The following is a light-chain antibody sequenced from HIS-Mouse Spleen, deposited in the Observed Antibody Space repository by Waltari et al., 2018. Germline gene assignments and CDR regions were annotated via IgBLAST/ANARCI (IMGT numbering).Light chain of an antibody. CDR3: CSYAGSSTFVVV. J-gene: IGLJ2*01. CDR1: SSDVGSYNL. Sequence: SALTQPASVSGSPGQSITISCTGTSSDVGSYNLVSWSHQHPGKAPKLMIYEGSKRPSGVSNRFSGSKSGNTASLTISGLQAEDEADYYCCSYAGSSTFVVVFGGGTKLTVL. V-gene: IGLV2-23*03. CDR2: EGS.